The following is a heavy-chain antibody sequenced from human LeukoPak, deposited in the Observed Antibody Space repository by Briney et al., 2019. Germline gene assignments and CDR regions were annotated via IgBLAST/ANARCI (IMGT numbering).Heavy chain of an antibody. CDR2: IWYDGSNK. Sequence: GGSLRLSCAASGFTFSNYGIHWVRQAPGKGLEWVAVIWYDGSNKYYADSVEGRFTISRDNSKNTLYLQMNSLRAEDTAVYYCARDPSYSGSYRGYFDYWGQGSLVTVSS. J-gene: IGHJ4*02. CDR3: ARDPSYSGSYRGYFDY. D-gene: IGHD1-26*01. V-gene: IGHV3-33*01. CDR1: GFTFSNYG.